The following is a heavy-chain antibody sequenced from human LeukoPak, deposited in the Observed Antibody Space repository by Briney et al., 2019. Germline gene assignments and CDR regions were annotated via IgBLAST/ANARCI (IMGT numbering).Heavy chain of an antibody. J-gene: IGHJ2*01. CDR1: GGSISSYY. V-gene: IGHV4-59*08. CDR2: IHYSGST. D-gene: IGHD3-10*01. CDR3: ARHGVRGAIVWYFDL. Sequence: SETLSLTCTVSGGSISSYYRSWVRQAPGKGLEYIGYIHYSGSTNYNPSLKSRVTISVDTSKNQFSLKLSSVTAADTAVYYCARHGVRGAIVWYFDLWGRGALVTVSS.